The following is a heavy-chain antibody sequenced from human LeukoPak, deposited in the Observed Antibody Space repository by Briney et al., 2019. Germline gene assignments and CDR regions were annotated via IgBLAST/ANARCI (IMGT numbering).Heavy chain of an antibody. CDR3: ASRPPDIVVVPAAKYGMDV. D-gene: IGHD2-2*01. V-gene: IGHV4-34*01. CDR1: GGSFSGYY. CDR2: INHSGST. J-gene: IGHJ6*02. Sequence: PSETLSLTCAVYGGSFSGYYWSWIRQAPGKGLEYIREINHSGSTNYNPSLKSRVTISVDTSKNQFSLKLSSVTAADTAVYYCASRPPDIVVVPAAKYGMDVWGQGTTVTVSS.